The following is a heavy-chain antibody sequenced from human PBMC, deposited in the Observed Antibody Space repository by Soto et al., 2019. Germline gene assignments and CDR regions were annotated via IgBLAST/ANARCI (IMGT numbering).Heavy chain of an antibody. V-gene: IGHV4-39*01. CDR1: GGSSGSSGYY. CDR2: IYYTGIT. Sequence: SETLCLTCTVAGGSSGSSGYYWGWIRQPPGKGLEWIGSIYYTGITYSNPSLKSRVSISIDTSKNQFSLKLSSVTAADTAVYYCARPGRYFDCIDSWGQGTLVTVSS. CDR3: ARPGRYFDCIDS. J-gene: IGHJ5*01. D-gene: IGHD3-9*01.